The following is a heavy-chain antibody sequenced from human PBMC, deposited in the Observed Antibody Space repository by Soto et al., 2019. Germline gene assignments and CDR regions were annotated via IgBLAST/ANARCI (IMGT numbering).Heavy chain of an antibody. D-gene: IGHD2-2*01. J-gene: IGHJ6*02. CDR3: AKDPPWTVGPLAMDV. CDR2: FSGSGGNI. V-gene: IGHV3-23*01. CDR1: GFTFSTHA. Sequence: HPGGSLRLSCVASGFTFSTHAMSWVRQAPGKGLEWVSTFSGSGGNIYYAESVKGRLTISRDDSKNTLYLQMNSLRVEDTAVYYCAKDPPWTVGPLAMDVWGQGTTVTV.